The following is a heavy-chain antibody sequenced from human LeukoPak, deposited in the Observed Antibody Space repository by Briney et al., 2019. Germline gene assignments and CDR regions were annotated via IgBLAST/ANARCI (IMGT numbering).Heavy chain of an antibody. CDR3: AKDTSAWWYHRAYMNV. CDR1: GFTFSDYA. Sequence: PRGSLRLSCAASGFTFSDYAMSWVRQAPGGGLEWVSAISGSGDKTFHADSVKGRFTTSRDNSKNTLSLQMSSLRVEDSAVYFCAKDTSAWWYHRAYMNVWGTGTTVTVSS. CDR2: ISGSGDKT. V-gene: IGHV3-23*01. D-gene: IGHD2-15*01. J-gene: IGHJ6*03.